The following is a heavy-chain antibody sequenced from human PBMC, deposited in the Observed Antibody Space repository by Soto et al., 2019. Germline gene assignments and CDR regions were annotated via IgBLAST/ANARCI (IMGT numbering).Heavy chain of an antibody. CDR3: ARALRGRYYYYYGMDV. Sequence: GGSLRLSCAASGFTFSSYDMHWVRQATGKGLEWVSAIGTAGDTYYPGSVKGRFTISRENANNSLYLQMNSLRAEDTAVYYCARALRGRYYYYYGMDVWGQGTTVTVSS. CDR2: IGTAGDT. J-gene: IGHJ6*02. CDR1: GFTFSSYD. V-gene: IGHV3-13*01. D-gene: IGHD3-16*01.